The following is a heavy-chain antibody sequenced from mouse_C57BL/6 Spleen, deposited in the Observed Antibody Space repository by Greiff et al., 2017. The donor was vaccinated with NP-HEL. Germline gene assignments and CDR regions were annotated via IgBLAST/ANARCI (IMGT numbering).Heavy chain of an antibody. CDR1: GFTFTDYY. CDR2: IRNKANGYTT. V-gene: IGHV7-3*01. Sequence: EVHLVESGGGLVQPGGSLSLSCAASGFTFTDYYMSWVRQPPGKALEWLGFIRNKANGYTTEYSASVKGRFTISRDNSQSILYLQMNALRAEDSATYYCARQLRLRSMDYWGQGTSVTVSS. CDR3: ARQLRLRSMDY. J-gene: IGHJ4*01. D-gene: IGHD3-2*02.